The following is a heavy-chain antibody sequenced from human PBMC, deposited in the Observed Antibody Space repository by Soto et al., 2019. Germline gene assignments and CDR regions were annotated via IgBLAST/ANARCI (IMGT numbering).Heavy chain of an antibody. CDR1: GFSFSTHD. V-gene: IGHV3-23*01. D-gene: IGHD2-15*01. Sequence: EVQLLESGGGLVQPGGSLRLSCAASGFSFSTHDMSWVRQAPGKGLEWVSGISDSGSRTFYTDSVRGRFTISRDNSKNTVYLQLNSLRAEDTAVYYCAKADRYGRGGTCYVFDIGGQGPLATFSS. CDR2: ISDSGSRT. J-gene: IGHJ4*02. CDR3: AKADRYGRGGTCYVFDI.